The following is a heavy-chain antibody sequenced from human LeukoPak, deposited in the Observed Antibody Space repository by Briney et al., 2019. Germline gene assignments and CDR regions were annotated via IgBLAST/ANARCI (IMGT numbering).Heavy chain of an antibody. CDR3: VKEDSSSWYGNWFDP. J-gene: IGHJ5*02. CDR1: GFTFSSYA. Sequence: PGGSLRLSCSASGFTFSSYAMHWIRQAPGKGLEYVSAISSNGGSTYYADSVKGRFTISRDNSKNTLYLQMSSLRAEATAVYYCVKEDSSSWYGNWFDPWGQGTLVTVSS. CDR2: ISSNGGST. V-gene: IGHV3-64D*06. D-gene: IGHD6-13*01.